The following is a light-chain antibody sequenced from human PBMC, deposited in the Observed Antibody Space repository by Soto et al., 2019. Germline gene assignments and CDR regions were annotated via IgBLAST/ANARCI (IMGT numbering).Light chain of an antibody. J-gene: IGKJ4*01. Sequence: EIVMTQSPATLSVSPGERATLSCRASQSMYNNLAWYQQKPGQAPRLLIYHASARATGIPARFSGSGSGTEFTLTISSLQSEDFAVYYCQQDNNWPLTFGGGTKVEI. CDR1: QSMYNN. CDR3: QQDNNWPLT. CDR2: HAS. V-gene: IGKV3-15*01.